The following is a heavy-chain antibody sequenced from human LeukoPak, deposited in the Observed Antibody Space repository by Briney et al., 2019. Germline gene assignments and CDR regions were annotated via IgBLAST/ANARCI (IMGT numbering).Heavy chain of an antibody. Sequence: ASVKVSCKASDYTFTTYGITWVRQAPGQGLEWMGWISAYNGNTNYAQKLQGRVTMPTDTSTSTAYMELRSLKSDDTAVYYCARGLGSYDSTGYYYLDAFDIWGQGTMVTVSS. J-gene: IGHJ3*02. CDR1: DYTFTTYG. CDR3: ARGLGSYDSTGYYYLDAFDI. V-gene: IGHV1-18*01. D-gene: IGHD3-22*01. CDR2: ISAYNGNT.